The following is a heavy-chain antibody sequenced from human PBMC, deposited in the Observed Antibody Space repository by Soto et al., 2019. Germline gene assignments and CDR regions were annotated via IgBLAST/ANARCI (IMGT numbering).Heavy chain of an antibody. Sequence: SETLSLTCAVSGGSISSSNWWSWVRQPPGKGLEWIGEIYHSGSTNYNPSLKSRVTISVDKSKNQFSLKLSSVTAADTAVYYCARGGKEAWGWRAFDIWGQGTMVTVSS. CDR3: ARGGKEAWGWRAFDI. J-gene: IGHJ3*02. CDR1: GGSISSSNW. V-gene: IGHV4-4*02. D-gene: IGHD7-27*01. CDR2: IYHSGST.